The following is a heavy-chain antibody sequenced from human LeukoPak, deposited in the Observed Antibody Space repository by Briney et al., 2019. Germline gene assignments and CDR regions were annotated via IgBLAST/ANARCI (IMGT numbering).Heavy chain of an antibody. J-gene: IGHJ4*02. Sequence: SETLSLTCAVDGGSFSGYYWSWIRQPPGKGLEWIGEINHSGSTNYNPSLKSRVTISVDTSKNQFSLKLSSVTAADTAVYYCARGRELGNPIAAAGTVGYWGQGTLVTVSS. D-gene: IGHD6-13*01. CDR3: ARGRELGNPIAAAGTVGY. V-gene: IGHV4-34*01. CDR2: INHSGST. CDR1: GGSFSGYY.